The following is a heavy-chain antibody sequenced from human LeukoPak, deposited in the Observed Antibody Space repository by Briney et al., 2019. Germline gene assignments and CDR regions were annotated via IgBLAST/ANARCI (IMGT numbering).Heavy chain of an antibody. J-gene: IGHJ4*02. D-gene: IGHD5-18*01. Sequence: GGSLRLTCAASGFTFSSYSMNWVRQAPGKGLEWVSSISSSSSYIYYADSVKGRFTISRDNAKNSLYLQMNSLRAEDTAVYYCARTGYSYGSFDYWGQGTLVTVSS. CDR1: GFTFSSYS. CDR2: ISSSSSYI. V-gene: IGHV3-21*01. CDR3: ARTGYSYGSFDY.